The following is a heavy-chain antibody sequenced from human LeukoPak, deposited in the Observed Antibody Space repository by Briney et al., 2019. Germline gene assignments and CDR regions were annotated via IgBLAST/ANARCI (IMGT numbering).Heavy chain of an antibody. CDR2: IRYDGTNK. V-gene: IGHV3-30*02. CDR1: GFTFSSFG. D-gene: IGHD3-3*01. J-gene: IGHJ3*02. CDR3: ARVFRPSLTVFIIRGAFDI. Sequence: PGGSLKLSCAASGFTFSSFGIHWVRQAPGKGLECVTFIRYDGTNKYYVDSVKGRFTISRDNDKNSLYLQMNSLRVEDTAVYYCARVFRPSLTVFIIRGAFDIWGQGTMVTVSS.